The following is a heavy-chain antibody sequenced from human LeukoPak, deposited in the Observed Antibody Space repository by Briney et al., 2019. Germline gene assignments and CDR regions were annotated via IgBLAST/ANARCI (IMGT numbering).Heavy chain of an antibody. Sequence: PSQTLSLTCTVSGGSISSGSYYWRWIRQPAGKGLEWIVRIYTSGSTNYNPSLKSRVTISVDTSKNQFSLKLSSVTAADTAVYYCAREDFWSGYPPPPNWFDPWGQGTLVTVSS. V-gene: IGHV4-61*02. CDR2: IYTSGST. J-gene: IGHJ5*02. CDR1: GGSISSGSYY. D-gene: IGHD3-3*01. CDR3: AREDFWSGYPPPPNWFDP.